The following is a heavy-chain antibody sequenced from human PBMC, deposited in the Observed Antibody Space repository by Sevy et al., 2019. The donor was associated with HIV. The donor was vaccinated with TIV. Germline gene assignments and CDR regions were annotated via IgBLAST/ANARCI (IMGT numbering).Heavy chain of an antibody. CDR2: INSDGSST. CDR1: GFTFSSYW. Sequence: GGSLRLSCAASGFTFSSYWMHWVRHAPGKGLVWVSRINSDGSSTSYADSVKGRFTISRDNAKNTLYLQMNSLRAEDTAVYYCAREGVFLWFREYYYGMDVWGQGTTVTVSS. J-gene: IGHJ6*02. V-gene: IGHV3-74*01. CDR3: AREGVFLWFREYYYGMDV. D-gene: IGHD3-10*01.